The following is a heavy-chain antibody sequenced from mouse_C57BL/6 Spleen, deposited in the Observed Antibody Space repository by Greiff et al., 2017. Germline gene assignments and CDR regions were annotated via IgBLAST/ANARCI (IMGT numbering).Heavy chain of an antibody. CDR3: AKEGITTVVPYYAMDY. CDR1: GFSLTSYG. D-gene: IGHD1-1*01. J-gene: IGHJ4*01. V-gene: IGHV2-5*01. Sequence: QVQLKESGPGLVQPSQSLSITCTVSGFSLTSYGVHWVRQSPGKGLEWLGVIWRGGSTDYNAAFMSRLSITKDNSKSQVFFKMNSLQADDTAIYYCAKEGITTVVPYYAMDYWGQGTSVTVSS. CDR2: IWRGGST.